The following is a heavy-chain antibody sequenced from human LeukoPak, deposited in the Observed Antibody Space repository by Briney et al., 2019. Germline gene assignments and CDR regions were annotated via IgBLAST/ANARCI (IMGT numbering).Heavy chain of an antibody. CDR3: ARSPSYGYVSYYYGMDV. V-gene: IGHV3-11*01. CDR2: ISSSGSTI. J-gene: IGHJ6*02. D-gene: IGHD5-18*01. Sequence: GGSLRLSCAASGFTFSDYYMSWIRQAPGKGLEWVSYISSSGSTIYYADSVKGRFTISRDNAKNSLYLQMNSLRAEDTAVYYCARSPSYGYVSYYYGMDVWGQGTTVTVSS. CDR1: GFTFSDYY.